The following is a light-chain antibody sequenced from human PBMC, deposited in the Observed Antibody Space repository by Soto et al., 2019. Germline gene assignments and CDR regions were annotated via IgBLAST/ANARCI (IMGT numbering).Light chain of an antibody. CDR1: QGISNY. CDR3: QKYNSAPRT. Sequence: NPMAPPPSPPSSSVGDKDTHTCPASQGISNYLAWYQQKPGKVPKLLIYAASTLQSGVPSRFSGSGSGTDFTLTISGLQPEDVATYYCQKYNSAPRTFGPGTKVAIK. J-gene: IGKJ3*01. CDR2: AAS. V-gene: IGKV1-27*01.